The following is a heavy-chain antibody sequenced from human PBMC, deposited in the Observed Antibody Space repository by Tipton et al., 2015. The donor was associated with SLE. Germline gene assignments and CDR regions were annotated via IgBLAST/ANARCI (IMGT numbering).Heavy chain of an antibody. Sequence: TLSLTCTVSGGSISSGGYYWSWIRQHPGKGLGWIGYIYYSGSTYYNPSLKSRVTISVDTSKNQFSLKLSSVTAADTAVYYCARDKSSSWYGVYMDVWGKGTTVTVSS. CDR2: IYYSGST. V-gene: IGHV4-31*03. CDR1: GGSISSGGYY. CDR3: ARDKSSSWYGVYMDV. D-gene: IGHD6-13*01. J-gene: IGHJ6*03.